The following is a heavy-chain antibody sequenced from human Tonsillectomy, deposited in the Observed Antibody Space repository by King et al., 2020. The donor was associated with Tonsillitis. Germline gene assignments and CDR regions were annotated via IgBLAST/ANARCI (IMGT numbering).Heavy chain of an antibody. CDR1: GYTFTNYA. J-gene: IGHJ3*02. Sequence: VQLVESGSELKKPGASVKVSCKASGYTFTNYAMNWVRQAPGQGLEWMGWINTNTGNLKYAQGFTGRFVFSLDTSVSTAYLQISSLKADDTAVYYCARDGRPSHDGFEIWGQGTMVTVAS. V-gene: IGHV7-4-1*02. CDR2: INTNTGNL. D-gene: IGHD1-1*01. CDR3: ARDGRPSHDGFEI.